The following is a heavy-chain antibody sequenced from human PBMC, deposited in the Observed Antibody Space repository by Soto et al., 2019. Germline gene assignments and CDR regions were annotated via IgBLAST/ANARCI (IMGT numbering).Heavy chain of an antibody. CDR1: GFIFSGSA. V-gene: IGHV3-73*02. J-gene: IGHJ6*02. D-gene: IGHD2-21*02. CDR3: ARDQLILPAHDFFYGSDV. CDR2: IRSRANNFAT. Sequence: EAQLVESGGGLVQPGGSLKLSCAASGFIFSGSAIHWVRQASGKGLEWVGRIRSRANNFATSSAASVKGRFTFSRDDSKNTAYLQMNTLKPEDTAVYYCARDQLILPAHDFFYGSDVWGQGATVTVS.